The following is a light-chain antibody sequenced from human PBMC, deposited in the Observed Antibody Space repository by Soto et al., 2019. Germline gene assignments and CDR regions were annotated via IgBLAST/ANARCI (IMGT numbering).Light chain of an antibody. J-gene: IGLJ2*01. Sequence: QSALTQPASVSGSPGQSITISCTGTSSDIGGYNYVSWYQQHPGKAPKLIIYDVSNRPSGVSNRFSGSKSGNTASLAISGRQAEDDADYYCSSYTSSKTLVFGGGTKVTVL. V-gene: IGLV2-14*03. CDR3: SSYTSSKTLV. CDR2: DVS. CDR1: SSDIGGYNY.